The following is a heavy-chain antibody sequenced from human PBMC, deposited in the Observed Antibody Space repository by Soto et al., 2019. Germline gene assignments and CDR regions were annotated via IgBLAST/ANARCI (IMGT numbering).Heavy chain of an antibody. J-gene: IGHJ4*02. CDR2: INPNSGGT. CDR1: GYTFTGYY. CDR3: ARGISGYDFALDY. D-gene: IGHD5-12*01. Sequence: ASVKVSCKASGYTFTGYYMHWVRQAPGQGLEWMGWINPNSGGTNYAQKFQGWVTMTRDTSISTAYMELSRLRSDDTAVYYCARGISGYDFALDYWGQGTLVTVS. V-gene: IGHV1-2*04.